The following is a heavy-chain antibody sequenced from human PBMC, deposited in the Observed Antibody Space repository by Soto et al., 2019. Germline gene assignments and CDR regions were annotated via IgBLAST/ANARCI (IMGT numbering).Heavy chain of an antibody. CDR2: ISFTGNT. CDR3: AGQTFTIAAASYGRSNWFDP. V-gene: IGHV4-39*01. Sequence: SETLSLTCSASGGSITSSSHFWGWVRQPPGKGLEWIGTISFTGNTYYTPSLKSRLTMSIDTSKNEFSLRLNSVTAADTAVYYCAGQTFTIAAASYGRSNWFDPWGPGTLVTVSS. J-gene: IGHJ5*02. D-gene: IGHD6-25*01. CDR1: GGSITSSSHF.